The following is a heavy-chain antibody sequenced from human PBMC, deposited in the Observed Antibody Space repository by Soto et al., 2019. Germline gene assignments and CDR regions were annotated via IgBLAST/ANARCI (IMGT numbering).Heavy chain of an antibody. CDR1: GFTFSSYW. Sequence: EVQLVESGGGLVQPGGSLRLSCAASGFTFSSYWMHWVRQAPGKGLVWVSRINSDGSSTSYADSVKGRFTISRDNAKNRLYLKMNSLRAEDTAVYYCARAYYYDSSGYYFGPPDAFDIWGQGTMVTVSS. CDR2: INSDGSST. J-gene: IGHJ3*02. V-gene: IGHV3-74*01. D-gene: IGHD3-22*01. CDR3: ARAYYYDSSGYYFGPPDAFDI.